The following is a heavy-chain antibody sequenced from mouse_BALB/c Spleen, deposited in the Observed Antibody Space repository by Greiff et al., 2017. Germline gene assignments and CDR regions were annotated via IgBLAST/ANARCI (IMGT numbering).Heavy chain of an antibody. CDR1: GFNIKDTY. J-gene: IGHJ2*01. D-gene: IGHD2-3*01. CDR3: ARSHYDGYFIY. V-gene: IGHV14-3*02. Sequence: VQLQQSGAELVKPGASVKLSCTASGFNIKDTYMHWVKQRPEQGLEWIGRIDPANGNTKYDPKFQGKATITADTSSNTAYLQLSSLTSEDTAVYYCARSHYDGYFIYWGQGTTLTVSS. CDR2: IDPANGNT.